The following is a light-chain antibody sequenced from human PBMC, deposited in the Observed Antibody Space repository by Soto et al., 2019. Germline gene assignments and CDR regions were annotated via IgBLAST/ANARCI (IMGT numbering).Light chain of an antibody. CDR1: QSVSNNY. Sequence: EIGLTQSPGTLSLSPGERATLSCRASQSVSNNYLAWYQQKPGQAPRLLIYGASNRATGIPDRFSGSGSGTDFTLTISRLEPEDFALFYCQYHGSSPITFGQGTRLEIK. CDR2: GAS. CDR3: QYHGSSPIT. V-gene: IGKV3-20*01. J-gene: IGKJ5*01.